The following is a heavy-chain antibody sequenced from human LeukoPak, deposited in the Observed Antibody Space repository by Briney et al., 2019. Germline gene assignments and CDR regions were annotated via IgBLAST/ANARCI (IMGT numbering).Heavy chain of an antibody. CDR2: IYYTGTT. J-gene: IGHJ6*02. CDR3: KTAYEIDV. V-gene: IGHV4-59*01. D-gene: IGHD2-21*01. CDR1: AGSISNDY. Sequence: SETLSLSCTVSAGSISNDYWSWIRQPPGKALERIGYIYYTGTTKYNPSLKSRATISLDTSKNQFSLKLTSVTAADIFFFKQKTAYEIDVWGQGTTVTVSS.